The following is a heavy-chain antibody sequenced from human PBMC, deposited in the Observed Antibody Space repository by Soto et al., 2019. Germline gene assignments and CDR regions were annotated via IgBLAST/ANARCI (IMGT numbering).Heavy chain of an antibody. CDR1: GGTFSSYA. D-gene: IGHD2-21*02. CDR2: IIPIFGTA. V-gene: IGHV1-69*13. Sequence: SVKVSCKASGGTFSSYAISWVRQAPGQGLEWMGGIIPIFGTANYAQKFQGRVTITADESTSTAYMELSSLRSEDTAVYYCARSLGNCGGDCPYYYYYGMDVLGQGTTVTVSS. CDR3: ARSLGNCGGDCPYYYYYGMDV. J-gene: IGHJ6*02.